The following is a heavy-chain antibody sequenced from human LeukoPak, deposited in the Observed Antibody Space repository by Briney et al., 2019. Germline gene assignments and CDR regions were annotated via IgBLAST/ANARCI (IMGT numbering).Heavy chain of an antibody. CDR2: IYYSGST. J-gene: IGHJ4*02. Sequence: KASETLSLTCTVSGGSISSGDYYWSWIRQPPGKGLEWIGYIYYSGSTYYNPSLKSRVSISLDTSKNQFSLKLSSVTAADTAVYYCARDRYFIGFDYWGQGTLVTVSS. CDR3: ARDRYFIGFDY. V-gene: IGHV4-30-4*01. D-gene: IGHD3-9*01. CDR1: GGSISSGDYY.